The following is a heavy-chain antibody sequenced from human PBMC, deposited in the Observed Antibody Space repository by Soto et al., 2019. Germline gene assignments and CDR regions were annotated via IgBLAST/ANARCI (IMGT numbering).Heavy chain of an antibody. D-gene: IGHD2-15*01. Sequence: SETLSLTCTVSGGSISPYYWSWIRQPPGKGLEWIGYVYYSGNTNYNPSHESRVTISVDTSKNQFSLNLTSATAADTAVYYRARGGRERYCSGGSCYSYGKNYYYYYGMDVWGQGTTVTVSS. J-gene: IGHJ6*02. CDR2: VYYSGNT. CDR3: ARGGRERYCSGGSCYSYGKNYYYYYGMDV. CDR1: GGSISPYY. V-gene: IGHV4-59*01.